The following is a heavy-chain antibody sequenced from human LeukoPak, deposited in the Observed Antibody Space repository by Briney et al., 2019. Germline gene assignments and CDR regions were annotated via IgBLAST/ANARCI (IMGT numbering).Heavy chain of an antibody. J-gene: IGHJ6*03. D-gene: IGHD2-2*01. V-gene: IGHV3-48*01. CDR3: AREGIVVVPAAYYYYYMDV. CDR1: GFTFSSYS. CDR2: ISSSSSTI. Sequence: QSGGSLRLSCAASGFTFSSYSMNWVRQAPGKGLEWVSYISSSSSTIYYADSVKGRFTISRDNAKNSLYLQMNSLRAEDTAVYYCAREGIVVVPAAYYYYYMDVWGKGTTVTVS.